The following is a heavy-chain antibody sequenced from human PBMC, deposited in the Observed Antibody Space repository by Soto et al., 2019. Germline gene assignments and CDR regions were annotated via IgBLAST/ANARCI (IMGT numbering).Heavy chain of an antibody. CDR1: GDTFSNYA. V-gene: IGHV1-69*01. CDR2: IIPIFRTT. J-gene: IGHJ6*02. CDR3: ARDMIPAAPAYKYYAMDV. D-gene: IGHD2-2*01. Sequence: HVQLVQSGAEVKKPGSSVKVSCKASGDTFSNYAISWVRQAPGQGLAWMGGIIPIFRTTDYAQNFPGRVTITADESTSTAYMELRGLRSEDTAVDFCARDMIPAAPAYKYYAMDVWGQGTPVTVSS.